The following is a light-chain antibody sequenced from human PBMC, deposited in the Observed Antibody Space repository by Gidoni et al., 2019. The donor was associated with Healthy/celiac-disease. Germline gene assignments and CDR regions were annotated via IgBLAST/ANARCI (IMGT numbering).Light chain of an antibody. J-gene: IGKJ4*01. CDR1: QSLLHSNGYNY. CDR2: LGS. Sequence: DIGMTQSPLSLLVTPGEPASISCRSSQSLLHSNGYNYLDWYLQKPGQSPQLLIYLGSNRASGVPDRFSGSGSGTDFTLKISRVEAEDVGVYYCMQALQTPRTFGGGTKVEIK. CDR3: MQALQTPRT. V-gene: IGKV2-28*01.